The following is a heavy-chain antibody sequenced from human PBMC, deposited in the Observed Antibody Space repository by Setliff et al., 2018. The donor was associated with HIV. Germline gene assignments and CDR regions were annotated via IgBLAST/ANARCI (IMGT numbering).Heavy chain of an antibody. CDR3: ARGRFWGPH. J-gene: IGHJ4*02. CDR1: GYNFVNYE. CDR2: MNPDSGNT. Sequence: ASVKVSCKASGYNFVNYEINWVRQATGQGLEWMGWMNPDSGNTDYAQKFQGRVTMTRDTSISTAYMELSSLTSDDTAVCYCARGRFWGPHWGQGTLVTVS. D-gene: IGHD7-27*01. V-gene: IGHV1-8*02.